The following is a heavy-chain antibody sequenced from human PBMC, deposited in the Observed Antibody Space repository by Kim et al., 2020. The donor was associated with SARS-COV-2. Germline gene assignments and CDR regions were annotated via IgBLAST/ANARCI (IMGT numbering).Heavy chain of an antibody. CDR3: ATGDYVFNNFYFDY. Sequence: SETLSLTCTVSGGSVSSGSYYWSWIRQPPGKGLEWIGYIYYSGSTNYNPSLKSRVTISVDTSKNQFSLKLSSVTAADTAVYYCATGDYVFNNFYFDYWGQGTLVTVSS. V-gene: IGHV4-61*01. CDR2: IYYSGST. CDR1: GGSVSSGSYY. J-gene: IGHJ4*02. D-gene: IGHD4-17*01.